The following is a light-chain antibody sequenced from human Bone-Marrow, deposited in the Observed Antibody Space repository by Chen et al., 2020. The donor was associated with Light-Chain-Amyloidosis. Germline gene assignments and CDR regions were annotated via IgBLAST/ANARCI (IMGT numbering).Light chain of an antibody. J-gene: IGLJ2*01. Sequence: SYELTQPHSLSECPGQTARITCSGDDLPTKYAYWYQQKPGQAPVLVIHRDTERPSGISERFSGSSSGTTATLTISGVQAEDEADYHCQSADSSGTYEVIFGGGTKLTVL. CDR1: DLPTKY. CDR3: QSADSSGTYEVI. CDR2: RDT. V-gene: IGLV3-25*03.